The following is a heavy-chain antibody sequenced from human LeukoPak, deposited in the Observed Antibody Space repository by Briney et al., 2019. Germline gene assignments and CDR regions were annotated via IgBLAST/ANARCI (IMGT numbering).Heavy chain of an antibody. D-gene: IGHD1-26*01. CDR1: GFSFSSSG. Sequence: GGSLRLSCAASGFSFSSSGMNWVRQAPGKGLQWISYIDSSSSTKNYADSVKGRFTISRDNAKNSLYLQMSSLRAEDTAVYFCARGLGATVVNLDYWGQGTLVTVSS. CDR2: IDSSSSTK. J-gene: IGHJ4*02. CDR3: ARGLGATVVNLDY. V-gene: IGHV3-48*01.